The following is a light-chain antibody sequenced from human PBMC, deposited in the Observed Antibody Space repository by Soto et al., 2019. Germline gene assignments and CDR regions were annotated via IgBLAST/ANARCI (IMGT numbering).Light chain of an antibody. CDR1: QSVSNN. V-gene: IGKV3-15*01. Sequence: EIVMTQSPATLSVSPGERVTLSCRASQSVSNNLVWYQQKPGQAPSLLIYGASTRATGIPARFSGSGSGTEFTLTISSLQSEDFAIYYCQQYNNWPLTFGQGTKVEIK. CDR3: QQYNNWPLT. J-gene: IGKJ1*01. CDR2: GAS.